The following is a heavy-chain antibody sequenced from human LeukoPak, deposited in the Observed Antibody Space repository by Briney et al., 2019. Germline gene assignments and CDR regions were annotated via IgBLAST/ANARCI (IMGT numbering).Heavy chain of an antibody. J-gene: IGHJ4*02. CDR3: ARADSSGYSPDENFDY. V-gene: IGHV1-69*04. Sequence: ASVKVSCKASGGTLSSYALNWVRQAPGQGLEWIGRIIPIFAIVNYAQNFQGRVTITADKSTNTAYMELSSLRFEDTAFYYCARADSSGYSPDENFDYWGQGTLVTVSS. CDR1: GGTLSSYA. D-gene: IGHD3-22*01. CDR2: IIPIFAIV.